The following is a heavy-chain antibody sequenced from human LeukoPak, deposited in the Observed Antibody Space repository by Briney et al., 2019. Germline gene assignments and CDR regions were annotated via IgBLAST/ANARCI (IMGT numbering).Heavy chain of an antibody. CDR2: ISGSGGST. CDR1: GFTFSSYA. CDR3: AKDRRAVAAAGTDFWYFDL. D-gene: IGHD6-13*01. V-gene: IGHV3-23*01. Sequence: GRSLRLSCAASGFTFSSYAMTWVRQAPGKGLEWVSAISGSGGSTYYADSVKGRFTISRDNSKNTLYLQMNSLRAEDTAVYYCAKDRRAVAAAGTDFWYFDLWGRGTLVTVSS. J-gene: IGHJ2*01.